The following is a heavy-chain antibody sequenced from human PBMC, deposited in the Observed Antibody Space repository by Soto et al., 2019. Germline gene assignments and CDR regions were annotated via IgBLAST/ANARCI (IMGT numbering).Heavy chain of an antibody. J-gene: IGHJ3*02. V-gene: IGHV3-15*01. CDR2: IKSKTDGGTT. CDR3: TTGQTPGAFDI. CDR1: GFAFSNAW. Sequence: EVQLVESGGGLVKPGGSLRLSCAASGFAFSNAWMSWVRQAPGKGLEWVGRIKSKTDGGTTDYAAPVKGRFTISRDDSKNTLYLQMNSLKTEDTAVYYCTTGQTPGAFDIWGQGTMVTVSS.